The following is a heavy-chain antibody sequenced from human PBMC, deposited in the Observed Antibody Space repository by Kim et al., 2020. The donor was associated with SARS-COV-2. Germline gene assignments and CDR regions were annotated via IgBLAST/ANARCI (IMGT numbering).Heavy chain of an antibody. D-gene: IGHD3-3*01. V-gene: IGHV4-39*01. CDR1: GGSISSSSYY. CDR3: ARHFPIVDDFITIFGVVIINGMDV. CDR2: IYYSGST. Sequence: SETLSLTCTVSGGSISSSSYYWGWIRQPPGKGLEWIGSIYYSGSTYYNPSLKSRVTISVDTSKNQFSLKLSSVTAADTAVYYCARHFPIVDDFITIFGVVIINGMDVWGQGTTVTVSS. J-gene: IGHJ6*02.